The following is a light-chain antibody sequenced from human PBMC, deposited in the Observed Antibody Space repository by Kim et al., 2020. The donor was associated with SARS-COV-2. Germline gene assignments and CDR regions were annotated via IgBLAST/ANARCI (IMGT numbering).Light chain of an antibody. CDR2: ANN. J-gene: IGLJ3*02. CDR3: AVWDDSLKGWV. V-gene: IGLV1-47*01. CDR1: RSNIGRNY. Sequence: GQGGTISCYGSRSNIGRNYVYWYKQLPGMAPKLLSYANNQRPSGVPDRFSGSKSGTSASLAISGLRSEDEAEYYCAVWDDSLKGWVFGGGTQLTVL.